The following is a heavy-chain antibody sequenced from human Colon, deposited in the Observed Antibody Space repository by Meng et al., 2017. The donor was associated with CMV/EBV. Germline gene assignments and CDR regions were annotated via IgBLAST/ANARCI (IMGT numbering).Heavy chain of an antibody. Sequence: GGSLRLSCSASGFTFSNYRAHWVRQAPGKGLEWVAVLSNDGSQSYYADPVGGRFTISRDTSRNMVYLEMNSLSADDTGLYYCVREDTMNRGVLSWGPEQSSYSYGMDVWGQGTAVTVSS. V-gene: IGHV3-30*03. D-gene: IGHD3-10*01. CDR3: VREDTMNRGVLSWGPEQSSYSYGMDV. CDR1: GFTFSNYR. J-gene: IGHJ6*01. CDR2: LSNDGSQS.